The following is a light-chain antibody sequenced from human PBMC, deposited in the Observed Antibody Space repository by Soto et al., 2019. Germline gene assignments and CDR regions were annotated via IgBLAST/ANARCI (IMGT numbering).Light chain of an antibody. J-gene: IGKJ5*01. CDR1: QSVSSSY. V-gene: IGKV3-20*01. CDR2: GAS. Sequence: DIVLTQSPGTLSLSPGERATLSCRASQSVSSSYLAWYQHKPGQAPRLLIYGASNRATGIPDRFSGSGSGTDFTLTINRLEPDDFAVYFCQQYGASPRFGQGTRLEMK. CDR3: QQYGASPR.